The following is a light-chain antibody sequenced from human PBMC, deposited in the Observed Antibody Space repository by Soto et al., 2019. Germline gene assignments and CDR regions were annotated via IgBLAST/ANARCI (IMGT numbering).Light chain of an antibody. Sequence: DIQMTQSPPTLSASVGDRVTISCRASQSISRWVAWYQQKPGKAPKVVMYEASTLEGGVPTRFSGSGYGTEFTFTIIDLQPGDLGTYYCQQYNSYPWTFGQGTKVDIK. CDR1: QSISRW. CDR2: EAS. CDR3: QQYNSYPWT. V-gene: IGKV1-5*03. J-gene: IGKJ1*01.